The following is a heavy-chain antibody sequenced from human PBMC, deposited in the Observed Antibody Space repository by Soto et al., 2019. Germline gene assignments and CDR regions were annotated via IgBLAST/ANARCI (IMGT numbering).Heavy chain of an antibody. V-gene: IGHV4-31*03. J-gene: IGHJ4*02. CDR2: IYYSGST. Sequence: QVQLQESGPGLVKPSQTLSLTCTVSGGSISSGGYYWSWIRQHPGKGLEWIGYIYYSGSTYYNPSLTSRVTISVDTSKNQFSLKLSSVTAADTAVYYCARANYYDSSGYYMSSLGGIDYWGQGTLVTVSS. D-gene: IGHD3-22*01. CDR3: ARANYYDSSGYYMSSLGGIDY. CDR1: GGSISSGGYY.